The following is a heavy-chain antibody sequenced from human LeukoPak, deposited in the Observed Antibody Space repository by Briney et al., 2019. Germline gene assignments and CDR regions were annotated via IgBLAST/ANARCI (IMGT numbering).Heavy chain of an antibody. V-gene: IGHV1-69*13. D-gene: IGHD6-19*01. Sequence: PKASVKVSCKASGGTFSSYAISWVRQAPGQGLEWMGGIIPIFGTANYAQKFQGRVTVTADESTSTAYMELSSLRSEDTAVYYCAFSSIHGRGWYYFDYWGQGTLVTVSS. CDR1: GGTFSSYA. CDR3: AFSSIHGRGWYYFDY. CDR2: IIPIFGTA. J-gene: IGHJ4*02.